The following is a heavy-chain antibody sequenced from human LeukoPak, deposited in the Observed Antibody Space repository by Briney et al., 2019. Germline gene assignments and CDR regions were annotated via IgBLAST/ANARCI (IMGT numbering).Heavy chain of an antibody. CDR2: IYHSGST. Sequence: SETLSLTCAVSGGSISSGGYSWSWIRQPPGKGLEWIGYIYHSGSTYYNPSLKSRVTISVDTSKNQFSLKLSPVTAADTAVYYCARGVLEWLFSSNYYYYYGMDVWGQGTTVTVSS. J-gene: IGHJ6*02. CDR3: ARGVLEWLFSSNYYYYYGMDV. V-gene: IGHV4-30-2*01. CDR1: GGSISSGGYS. D-gene: IGHD3-3*01.